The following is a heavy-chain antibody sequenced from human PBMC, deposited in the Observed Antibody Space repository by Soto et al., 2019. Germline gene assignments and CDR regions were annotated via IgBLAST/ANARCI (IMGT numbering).Heavy chain of an antibody. CDR2: ISGSGDSK. J-gene: IGHJ4*02. CDR1: GFTFSSYA. CDR3: ARRGSGRYYDY. Sequence: EVQLLESGGGLVQPGGSLRLSCAASGFTFSSYAMRWVRQAPVKGLEWVSAISGSGDSKYYADSVKGRFTISRDNSKNTLYLQMNSLSAEDTAVYYCARRGSGRYYDYRGQGTLVTVSS. V-gene: IGHV3-23*01. D-gene: IGHD1-26*01.